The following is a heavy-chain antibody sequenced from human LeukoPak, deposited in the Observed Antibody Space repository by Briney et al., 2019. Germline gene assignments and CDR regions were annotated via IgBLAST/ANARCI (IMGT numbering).Heavy chain of an antibody. Sequence: ASVKVSCKASGYTFTSYGISWVRQAPGQGLEWMGWISAYNGNTNYAQKLQGRVTMTTDTSTSTAYMELRSLRSDDTAVYYCARDYGNRDDTAITPDYWGQGTLVTVSS. CDR1: GYTFTSYG. CDR2: ISAYNGNT. CDR3: ARDYGNRDDTAITPDY. V-gene: IGHV1-18*01. D-gene: IGHD5-18*01. J-gene: IGHJ4*02.